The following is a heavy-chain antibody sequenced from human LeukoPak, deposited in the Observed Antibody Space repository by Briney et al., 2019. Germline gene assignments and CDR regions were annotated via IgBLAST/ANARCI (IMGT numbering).Heavy chain of an antibody. CDR2: MNPNSGNT. D-gene: IGHD6-19*01. V-gene: IGHV1-8*01. CDR3: ARGFSSGWPYDLGY. J-gene: IGHJ4*02. Sequence: ASVKVSCKASGYTFTSYDINWVRQATGQGLEWMGWMNPNSGNTGYAQKFQGRVTMTRNTSINTAYMQLSSLRSEDTAVYYCARGFSSGWPYDLGYWGQGTLVTVSS. CDR1: GYTFTSYD.